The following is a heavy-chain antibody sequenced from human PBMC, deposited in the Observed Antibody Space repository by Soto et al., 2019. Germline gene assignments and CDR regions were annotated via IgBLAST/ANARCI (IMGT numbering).Heavy chain of an antibody. V-gene: IGHV1-3*01. CDR3: ARMARGCSSTGCPPYGMDV. CDR2: INAGNGNT. D-gene: IGHD2-2*01. CDR1: GYTFTIYA. J-gene: IGHJ6*02. Sequence: QVQLVQSGAEVKKPGASVKVSCKASGYTFTIYAIHWVRQAPGQRLEWMGWINAGNGNTKYSQKFQGRVTITRDTSASTAYMELSSLRSEDTAVYYCARMARGCSSTGCPPYGMDVWGQGTTFTVSS.